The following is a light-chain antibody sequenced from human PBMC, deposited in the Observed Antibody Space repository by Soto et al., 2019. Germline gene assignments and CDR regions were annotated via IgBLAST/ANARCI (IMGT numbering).Light chain of an antibody. CDR1: NSDVGGYNY. CDR3: SSYAGSNNYD. Sequence: QSALTQPPSAYGSPGQSVTISCTGTNSDVGGYNYISWYQQHPGKAPKLMISEVSKRPSGVPDRFSGSKSGNTDSLTVSGHQAADEADYSCSSYAGSNNYDFGTGTKLTVL. J-gene: IGLJ1*01. V-gene: IGLV2-8*01. CDR2: EVS.